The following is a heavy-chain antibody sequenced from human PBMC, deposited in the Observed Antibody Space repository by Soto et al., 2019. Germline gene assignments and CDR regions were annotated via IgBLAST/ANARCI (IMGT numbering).Heavy chain of an antibody. J-gene: IGHJ3*02. D-gene: IGHD4-17*01. CDR1: GGTFSSYT. V-gene: IGHV1-69*04. CDR2: IIPILGIA. CDR3: ARDHRGVTTVTTPVNAFDI. Sequence: SVKVSCKASGGTFSSYTISWVRQAPGQGLERMGRIIPILGIANYAQKFQGRVTITADKSTSTAYMELSSLRSEDTAVYYCARDHRGVTTVTTPVNAFDIWGQGTMVTVPS.